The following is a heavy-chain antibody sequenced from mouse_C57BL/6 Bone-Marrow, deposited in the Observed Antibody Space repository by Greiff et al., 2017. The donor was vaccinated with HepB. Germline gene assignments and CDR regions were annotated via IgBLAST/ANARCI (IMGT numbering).Heavy chain of an antibody. CDR3: TTLGLRRGTWFAY. V-gene: IGHV14-4*01. J-gene: IGHJ3*01. Sequence: VQLQQSGAELVRPGASVKLSCTASGFNIKDDYMHWVKQRPEQGLEWIGWIDSENGDTEYASKFQGKATITADTSSNTAYLQLSSLTSEDTAVYYCTTLGLRRGTWFAYWGQGTLVTVSA. D-gene: IGHD2-4*01. CDR2: IDSENGDT. CDR1: GFNIKDDY.